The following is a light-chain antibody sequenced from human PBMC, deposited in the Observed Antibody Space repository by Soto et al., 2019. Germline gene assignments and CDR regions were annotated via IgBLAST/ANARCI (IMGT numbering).Light chain of an antibody. CDR3: QQYNNWPT. J-gene: IGKJ5*01. Sequence: DIQMTQSPSSLSASVGDRVTITCRASRGISNYLAWYQQKPGKVPKLLIYAASTLQSGVPSRFSGSGSGTDFTLTISSLQSEDFAVYYCQQYNNWPTFGQGTRLEIK. V-gene: IGKV1-27*01. CDR1: RGISNY. CDR2: AAS.